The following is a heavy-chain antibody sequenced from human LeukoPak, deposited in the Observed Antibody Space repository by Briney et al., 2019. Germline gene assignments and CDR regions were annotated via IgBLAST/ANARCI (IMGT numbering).Heavy chain of an antibody. CDR3: ARGQGGQYFDY. CDR2: INYSGST. J-gene: IGHJ4*02. Sequence: SETLSLTCTVSGGSISSYYWSWIRQPPGKGLEWIGYINYSGSTNYNPSLKSRVTISVDTSKNQFSLKLSSVTAADTAVYYCARGQGGQYFDYWGQGTLVTVSS. CDR1: GGSISSYY. D-gene: IGHD1-26*01. V-gene: IGHV4-59*01.